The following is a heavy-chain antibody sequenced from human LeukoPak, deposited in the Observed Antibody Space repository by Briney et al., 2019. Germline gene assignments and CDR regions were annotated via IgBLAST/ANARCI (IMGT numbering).Heavy chain of an antibody. Sequence: GGSLRLSCAASGFIFSNYAISWVRQAPGKGLEWVSVISISDGSTYYADSVTGRFTISRDNSKNTVYLQMNSLRAEDTAVYYCAKDLSRTVFDYWGQGTLVTVSS. V-gene: IGHV3-23*01. CDR1: GFIFSNYA. J-gene: IGHJ4*02. CDR3: AKDLSRTVFDY. D-gene: IGHD5/OR15-5a*01. CDR2: ISISDGST.